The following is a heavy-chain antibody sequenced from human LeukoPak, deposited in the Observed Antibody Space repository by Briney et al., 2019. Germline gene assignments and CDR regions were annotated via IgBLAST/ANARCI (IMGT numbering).Heavy chain of an antibody. D-gene: IGHD3-22*01. CDR1: GGSISGSYNY. J-gene: IGHJ4*02. CDR3: ARPTFASYSSGYHY. CDR2: IHYSGNT. Sequence: SETLSLTCTVSGGSISGSYNYWGWLRQPPGKGLEWIGSIHYSGNTYYNPSLKSRVTISVDTSENQFSLKLTSVTAADTAVYYCARPTFASYSSGYHYWGQGTLVTVSS. V-gene: IGHV4-39*01.